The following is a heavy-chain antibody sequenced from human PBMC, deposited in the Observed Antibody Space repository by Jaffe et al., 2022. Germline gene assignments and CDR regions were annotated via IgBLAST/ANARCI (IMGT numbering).Heavy chain of an antibody. CDR3: TRLPREQQLAAGPDY. CDR2: IRSKANSYAT. Sequence: EVQLVESGGGLVQPGGSLKLSCAASGFTFSGSAMHWVRQASGKGLEWVGRIRSKANSYATAYAASVKGRFTISRDDSKNTAYLQMNSLKTEDTAVYYCTRLPREQQLAAGPDYWGQGTLVTVSS. V-gene: IGHV3-73*02. CDR1: GFTFSGSA. D-gene: IGHD6-13*01. J-gene: IGHJ4*02.